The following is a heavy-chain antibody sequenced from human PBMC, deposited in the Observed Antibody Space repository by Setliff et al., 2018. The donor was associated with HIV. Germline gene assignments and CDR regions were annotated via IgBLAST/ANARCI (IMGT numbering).Heavy chain of an antibody. J-gene: IGHJ6*02. Sequence: SETLSLTCNVSGGSIISGSYYWSWIRQPAGKGLEWIGRIYTSGGVTYNPSLESRVTISVDTSKNQFSLKLTSVTAADTGIYFCARGGAVTVLGIPSYYSFYGLDKWGQGTTVTVSS. CDR2: IYTSGGV. V-gene: IGHV4-61*02. CDR1: GGSIISGSYY. D-gene: IGHD2-21*02. CDR3: ARGGAVTVLGIPSYYSFYGLDK.